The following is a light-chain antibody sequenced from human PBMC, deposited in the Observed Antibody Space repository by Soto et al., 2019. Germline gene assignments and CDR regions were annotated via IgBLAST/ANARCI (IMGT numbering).Light chain of an antibody. V-gene: IGKV1-9*01. CDR3: QQYKNWPPIT. J-gene: IGKJ5*01. Sequence: DIQLTQSPSFLSASVGDRVTITCRASQGISSYLAWYQQKPGKAPKLLIYAASILQSGVPSRFSGSGSGTEFTLTISSLQPDDFAVYFCQQYKNWPPITFGQGTRLEIK. CDR1: QGISSY. CDR2: AAS.